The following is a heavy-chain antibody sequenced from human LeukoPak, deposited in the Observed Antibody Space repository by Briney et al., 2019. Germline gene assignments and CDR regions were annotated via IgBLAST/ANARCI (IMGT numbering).Heavy chain of an antibody. D-gene: IGHD3-22*01. Sequence: GGSLRLSCTVSGFTFSNAWMSWVRQAPGKGLEWVGRIKSKTDGGTTDYAAPVKGRYTISRDDSKNTLYLQMNSLKTEDTAVYYAMYYYDSSGYYVDYWGQGTLVTVSS. V-gene: IGHV3-15*01. CDR3: MYYYDSSGYYVDY. CDR1: GFTFSNAW. CDR2: IKSKTDGGTT. J-gene: IGHJ4*02.